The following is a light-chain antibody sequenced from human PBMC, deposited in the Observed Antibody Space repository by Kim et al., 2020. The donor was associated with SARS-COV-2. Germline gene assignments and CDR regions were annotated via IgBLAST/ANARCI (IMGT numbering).Light chain of an antibody. J-gene: IGKJ5*01. CDR1: QTIHIY. Sequence: DIQMTQSPSSLSASVGDIVTITCRASQTIHIYLNWYQQKPGKAPKLLIESASTLQSGVPSRFSGSGSGTEFTLTISRVRPEDFATYYCKQSYNTPTIPVGQGTRLEIK. V-gene: IGKV1-39*01. CDR3: KQSYNTPTIP. CDR2: SAS.